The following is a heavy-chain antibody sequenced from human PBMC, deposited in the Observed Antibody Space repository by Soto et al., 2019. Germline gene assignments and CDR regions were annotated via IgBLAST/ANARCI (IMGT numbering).Heavy chain of an antibody. J-gene: IGHJ4*02. CDR1: GFTFSSYW. V-gene: IGHV3-74*01. Sequence: EVQLVESGGGLVQPGGSLRLSCAASGFTFSSYWMHWVRQAPGKGLVWVSRINSDGSSTSYADSVKGPFTISRDNAKNTLYLQMNSLRAEDTAVYYCAIRASYYDSSGYFDYWGQGTLVTVSS. CDR2: INSDGSST. CDR3: AIRASYYDSSGYFDY. D-gene: IGHD3-22*01.